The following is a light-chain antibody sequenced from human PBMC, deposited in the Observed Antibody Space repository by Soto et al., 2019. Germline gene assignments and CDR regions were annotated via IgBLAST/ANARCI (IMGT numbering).Light chain of an antibody. J-gene: IGKJ4*01. CDR1: QSVGSR. V-gene: IGKV3-15*01. CDR2: GAS. Sequence: EIVMTQSPATLAVSPGERATLSCRASQSVGSRLAWYQQKPGQAPRLLIYGASTRATSIPARFSGSGSGTEFTLTISSLHSEYFAVYYCQQYNDRPLTFGGGAKVEI. CDR3: QQYNDRPLT.